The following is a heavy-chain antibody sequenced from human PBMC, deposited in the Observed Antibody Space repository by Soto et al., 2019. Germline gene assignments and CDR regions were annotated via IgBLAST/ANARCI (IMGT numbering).Heavy chain of an antibody. V-gene: IGHV3-30-3*01. Sequence: PGGSLRLSCAASGFAFNIYAIHWVRQAPGKGLEWVAVISHDGTNRYYTDSVRGRFTISRDNTKSSLNLQMNSLRAEDTAVYYCARTGRWLQFEDYWGQGTLVTVSS. CDR2: ISHDGTNR. D-gene: IGHD5-12*01. J-gene: IGHJ4*02. CDR3: ARTGRWLQFEDY. CDR1: GFAFNIYA.